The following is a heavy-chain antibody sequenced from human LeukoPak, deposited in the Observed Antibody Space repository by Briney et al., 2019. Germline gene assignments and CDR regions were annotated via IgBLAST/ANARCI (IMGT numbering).Heavy chain of an antibody. CDR1: GFTFSSYS. CDR3: ARDLLREVYNWFDP. Sequence: GGSLRLSCAASGFTFSSYSMNWVRQAPGKGLEWDSSISSSSSYIYYADSVKGRFTISRDNAKNSLYLQMNSLRAEDTAVYYCARDLLREVYNWFDPWGQGTLVTVSS. V-gene: IGHV3-21*01. J-gene: IGHJ5*02. D-gene: IGHD3-10*01. CDR2: ISSSSSYI.